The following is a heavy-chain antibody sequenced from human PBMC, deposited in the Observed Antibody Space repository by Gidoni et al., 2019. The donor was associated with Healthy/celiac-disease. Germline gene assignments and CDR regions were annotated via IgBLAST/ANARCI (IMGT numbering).Heavy chain of an antibody. V-gene: IGHV3-33*01. CDR3: ARVLELEYYFDY. CDR1: GFTFSRYG. Sequence: QVQLVESGGGVVQPGRSLRLSCAASGFTFSRYGMHWVRQAPGKGLEWVAVIWYDGSNKYYADSVKGRFTISRDNSKNTLYLQMNSLRAEDTAVYYCARVLELEYYFDYWGQGTLVTVSS. D-gene: IGHD6-6*01. J-gene: IGHJ4*02. CDR2: IWYDGSNK.